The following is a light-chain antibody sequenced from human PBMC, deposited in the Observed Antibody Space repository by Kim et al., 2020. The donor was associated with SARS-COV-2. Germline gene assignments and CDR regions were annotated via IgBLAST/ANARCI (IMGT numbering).Light chain of an antibody. V-gene: IGLV3-1*01. J-gene: IGLJ3*02. CDR1: KLVDKY. CDR3: QAWDSSTLV. CDR2: QDS. Sequence: VSPGQTASITCSGDKLVDKYACWYQQKPGQSPVLVIYQDSKRPSGIPERFSGSNSGNTATLTISGTQAMDEADYYCQAWDSSTLVFGGGTQLTVL.